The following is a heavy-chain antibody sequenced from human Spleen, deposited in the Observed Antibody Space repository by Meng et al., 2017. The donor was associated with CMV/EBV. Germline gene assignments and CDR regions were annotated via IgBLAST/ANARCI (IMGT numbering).Heavy chain of an antibody. V-gene: IGHV1-8*01. CDR2: MNPNSGNT. CDR3: ARGEVGATSFDY. D-gene: IGHD1-26*01. J-gene: IGHJ4*02. CDR1: GYTFTSYH. Sequence: CKAPGYTFTSYHINWVRQATGQGLEWMGWMNPNSGNTGYAQKFQGRVTMTRNTSISTAYMELSSLRSEDTAVYYCARGEVGATSFDYWGQGTLVTVSS.